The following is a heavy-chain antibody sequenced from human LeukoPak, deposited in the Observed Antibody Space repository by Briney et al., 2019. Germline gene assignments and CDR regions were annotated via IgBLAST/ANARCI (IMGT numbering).Heavy chain of an antibody. J-gene: IGHJ3*02. Sequence: SETLSLTCTVSGDSISSGDYYWSWIRQPPGKGLEWIGEINHSGSTNYNPSLKSRVTISVDTSKNQFSLKLSSVTAADTAVYYCARHFRGRWLQSTRGAFDIWGQGTMVTVSS. CDR1: GDSISSGDYY. CDR3: ARHFRGRWLQSTRGAFDI. CDR2: INHSGST. D-gene: IGHD5-24*01. V-gene: IGHV4-39*01.